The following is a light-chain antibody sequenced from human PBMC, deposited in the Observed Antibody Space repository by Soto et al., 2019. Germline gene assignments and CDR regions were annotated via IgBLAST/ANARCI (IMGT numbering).Light chain of an antibody. CDR2: KAS. V-gene: IGKV1-5*03. Sequence: DIQMTQSPSTLSASVGDRVTITCRASQSISSWLAWYQQKPGKAPKVLIYKASSLETGVPSRFSGSGSGTEFTLTISSLQPDDFATYYCQQYNSYPWTFGQGTKVEIQ. CDR1: QSISSW. CDR3: QQYNSYPWT. J-gene: IGKJ1*01.